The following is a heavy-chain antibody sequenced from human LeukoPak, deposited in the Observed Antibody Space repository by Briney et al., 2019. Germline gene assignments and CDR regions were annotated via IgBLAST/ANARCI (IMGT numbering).Heavy chain of an antibody. CDR3: VRPFDY. V-gene: IGHV3-21*01. CDR1: GFTFGSFD. J-gene: IGHJ4*02. CDR2: ISRSSGYI. Sequence: GGSLRLSCAASGFTFGSFDMDWVRQAPGKGLEWVSSISRSSGYIFYADSLKGRFTISRDNARNSLYLQMNSLRAEDTAVYYCVRPFDYWGQGTLVTVSS.